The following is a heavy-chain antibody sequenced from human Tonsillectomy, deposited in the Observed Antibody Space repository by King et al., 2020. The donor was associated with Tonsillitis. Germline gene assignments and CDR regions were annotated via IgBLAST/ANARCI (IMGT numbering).Heavy chain of an antibody. Sequence: VQLQESGPGLVEPSETLSLTCTVSGASISIYYWSWIRQPAGKGLEWIGRIYTNGSTNYNPSLKSRVTMSVDTSKNQFSVKLSSVTAADTAVYYCAREARRWELPNWFDPWGQGTLVTVSS. D-gene: IGHD1-26*01. CDR1: GASISIYY. J-gene: IGHJ5*02. V-gene: IGHV4-4*07. CDR2: IYTNGST. CDR3: AREARRWELPNWFDP.